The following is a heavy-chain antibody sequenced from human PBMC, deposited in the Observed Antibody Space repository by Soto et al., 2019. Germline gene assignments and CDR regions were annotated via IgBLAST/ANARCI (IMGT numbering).Heavy chain of an antibody. J-gene: IGHJ4*02. CDR1: GGSINSDKW. CDR2: VHRSGST. CDR3: ARRDYYDSTGYYED. Sequence: SETLSLTCAVSGGSINSDKWWNWVRQPPGKGLEWIGEVHRSGSTNSNPSLKSRVTISVDKSQNHFSLKLSSVTAADTAVYFCARRDYYDSTGYYEDWGQGTPVTVSS. D-gene: IGHD3-22*01. V-gene: IGHV4-4*02.